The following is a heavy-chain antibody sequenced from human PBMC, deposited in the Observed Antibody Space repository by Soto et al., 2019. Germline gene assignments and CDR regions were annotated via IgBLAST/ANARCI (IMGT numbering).Heavy chain of an antibody. J-gene: IGHJ4*02. CDR3: ASRKTDYYDSSGYVY. D-gene: IGHD3-22*01. CDR2: IIPIFGTA. V-gene: IGHV1-69*13. Sequence: ATVKVSCKASGGTFSSYAISWVQQAPGQGLEWMGGIIPIFGTANYAQKFQGRVTITADESTSTAYMELSSLRSEDTAVYYCASRKTDYYDSSGYVYWGQGTLVTVSS. CDR1: GGTFSSYA.